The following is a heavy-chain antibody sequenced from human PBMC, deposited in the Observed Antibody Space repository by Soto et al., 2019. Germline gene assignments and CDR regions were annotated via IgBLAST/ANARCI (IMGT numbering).Heavy chain of an antibody. V-gene: IGHV1-18*04. CDR3: AREGILGLFDAYDL. J-gene: IGHJ3*01. CDR1: VFTSSG. CDR2: ISTHNGNT. D-gene: IGHD3-3*01. Sequence: QDQLVQSGAEVKKPGASVKVSCKASVFTSSGISWVRQAPGQRLEWMGWISTHNGNTIYAQKFQGRVIMTMDTSTTTFYMELRSLRPDDTAVYLCAREGILGLFDAYDLWGQGTMVTVSS.